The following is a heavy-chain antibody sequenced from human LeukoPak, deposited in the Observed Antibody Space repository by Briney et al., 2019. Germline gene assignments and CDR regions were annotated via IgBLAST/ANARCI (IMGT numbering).Heavy chain of an antibody. D-gene: IGHD3-22*01. Sequence: SVMVFCKASGGTFSSYAISWVRQAPGQGLEWMGGIIPIFGTANYAQKFQGRVTITADESTSTAYMELSSLRSEDTAVYYCARAGYYDSYIFDYWGQGTLVTVSS. V-gene: IGHV1-69*13. CDR2: IIPIFGTA. CDR1: GGTFSSYA. J-gene: IGHJ4*02. CDR3: ARAGYYDSYIFDY.